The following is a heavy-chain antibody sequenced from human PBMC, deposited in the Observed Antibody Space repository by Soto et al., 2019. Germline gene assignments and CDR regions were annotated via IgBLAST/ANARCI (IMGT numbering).Heavy chain of an antibody. CDR1: GFTFNNYA. D-gene: IGHD5-12*01. V-gene: IGHV3-48*02. CDR2: ISSSSSTI. CDR3: ARGGDVDIVATIENYYYGMDV. J-gene: IGHJ6*04. Sequence: GGSLRLSCAASGFTFNNYAMTWVRQAPGVGLEWVSYISSSSSTIYYADSVKGRFTISRDNAKNSLYLQMNSLRDEDTAVYYCARGGDVDIVATIENYYYGMDVRRLGTTVTVSS.